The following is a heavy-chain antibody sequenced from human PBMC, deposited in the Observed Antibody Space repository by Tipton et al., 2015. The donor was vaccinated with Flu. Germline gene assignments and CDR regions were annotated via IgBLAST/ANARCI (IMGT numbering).Heavy chain of an antibody. V-gene: IGHV4-4*07. Sequence: TLSLTCTVSGCSMSSYYWSWIRQPAGKGLEWIGRIYTSGSAIHNPSLKSRVTMSVDTSKNQFSLQLSSVTAADTAVYYCARASGSGTYVIFDYWGQGTLVTVSS. D-gene: IGHD3-10*01. CDR3: ARASGSGTYVIFDY. CDR1: GCSMSSYY. CDR2: IYTSGSA. J-gene: IGHJ4*02.